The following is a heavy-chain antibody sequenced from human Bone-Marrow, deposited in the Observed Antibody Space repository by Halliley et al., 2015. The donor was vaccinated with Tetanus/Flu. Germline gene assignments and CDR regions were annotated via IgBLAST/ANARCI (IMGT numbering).Heavy chain of an antibody. D-gene: IGHD4-17*01. Sequence: TLSLTCTVSGDSISNRDFYWGWIRQPPGKGLDWIGTVYYSVSTYYSSSLKSRITISVDTSKNHFSQRLTSVTAADTAVYYCARLRGRYGDYAETHFDCWGQGTLVTVSS. CDR2: VYYSVST. J-gene: IGHJ4*02. V-gene: IGHV4-39*01. CDR1: GDSISNRDFY. CDR3: ARLRGRYGDYAETHFDC.